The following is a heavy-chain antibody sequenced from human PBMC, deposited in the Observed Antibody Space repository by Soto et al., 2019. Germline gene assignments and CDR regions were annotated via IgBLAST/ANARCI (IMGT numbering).Heavy chain of an antibody. Sequence: QVQLVQSGAEVKKPGSSVKVSCKASGGTFSSYTISWVRQAPGQGLEWMGRIIPILGIANYAQKFQGRVTITADKFTSTAYMELSSLRSEDTAVYYCAMITFGGKTYYFDYWGQGTLVTVSS. J-gene: IGHJ4*02. CDR2: IIPILGIA. D-gene: IGHD3-16*01. V-gene: IGHV1-69*02. CDR3: AMITFGGKTYYFDY. CDR1: GGTFSSYT.